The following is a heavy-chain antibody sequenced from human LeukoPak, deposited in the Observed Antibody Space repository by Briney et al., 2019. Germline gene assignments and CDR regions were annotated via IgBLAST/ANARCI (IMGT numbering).Heavy chain of an antibody. CDR1: GFTFSSYW. Sequence: GGSLRLSCAASGFTFSSYWMSWVRQAPGKGLEWVANIKQDGSEKYYVDSVKGRFTISRDNSKNTLYLQMNSLRAEDTAVYYCAKELPYYYDSSGYRDYWGQGTLVTVSS. D-gene: IGHD3-22*01. J-gene: IGHJ4*02. V-gene: IGHV3-7*03. CDR2: IKQDGSEK. CDR3: AKELPYYYDSSGYRDY.